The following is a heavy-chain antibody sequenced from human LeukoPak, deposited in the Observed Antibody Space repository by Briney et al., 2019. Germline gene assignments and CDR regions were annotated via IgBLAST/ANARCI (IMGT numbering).Heavy chain of an antibody. D-gene: IGHD2-15*01. Sequence: GGSLRLSCAASGFTFSSYSMNWVRQAPGKGLEWVSYISSSSSTIYYADSVKGRFTISRDNSKNTLYLQMNSLRAEDTAVYYCAIHPHAHIVVVVAATAPGYWGQGTLVTVSS. J-gene: IGHJ4*02. CDR2: ISSSSSTI. CDR1: GFTFSSYS. V-gene: IGHV3-48*01. CDR3: AIHPHAHIVVVVAATAPGY.